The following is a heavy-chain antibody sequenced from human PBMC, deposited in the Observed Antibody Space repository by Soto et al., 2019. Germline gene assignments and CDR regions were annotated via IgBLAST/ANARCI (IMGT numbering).Heavy chain of an antibody. D-gene: IGHD2-21*02. CDR1: GGTFSSYA. CDR3: ARDRGCGGDCFETGYFDY. Sequence: ASVKVSCKASGGTFSSYAISWVRQAPGQGLEWMGGIIPIFGTANYAQKFQGRVTITADESTSTAYMELSSLRSEDTAVYYCARDRGCGGDCFETGYFDYWGQGTLVTVSS. V-gene: IGHV1-69*13. CDR2: IIPIFGTA. J-gene: IGHJ4*02.